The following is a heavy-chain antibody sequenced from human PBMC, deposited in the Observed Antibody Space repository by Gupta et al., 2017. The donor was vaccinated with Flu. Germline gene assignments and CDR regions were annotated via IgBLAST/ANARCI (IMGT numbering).Heavy chain of an antibody. J-gene: IGHJ4*01. D-gene: IGHD2-15*01. V-gene: IGHV4-34*01. CDR3: ARNTEGVAATPFDY. Sequence: QVQLQQWGAGLLKPSEPLSLTCAVYGGSFSGYYWSWIRQPPGKGLEWIGEINHSGRTNYNPSLKSRVTISLDTSKNQFSLKLRCVTAADTAVYYCARNTEGVAATPFDYWGHGTLVTVSS. CDR1: GGSFSGYY. CDR2: INHSGRT.